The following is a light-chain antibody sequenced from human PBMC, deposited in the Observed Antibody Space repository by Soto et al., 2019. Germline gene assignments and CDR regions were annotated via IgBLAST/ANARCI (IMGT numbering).Light chain of an antibody. CDR1: QGIRDD. CDR2: DAS. Sequence: AIQMTQSPSSLSASVGDRVTITCRASQGIRDDLGWYQQKPGKAPKLLIYDASSLQSGVPSRFSDSGFGTDFTLTISSLQPEDFATYYCLQDYNYPRTFGQGTKLEMK. V-gene: IGKV1-6*01. J-gene: IGKJ2*01. CDR3: LQDYNYPRT.